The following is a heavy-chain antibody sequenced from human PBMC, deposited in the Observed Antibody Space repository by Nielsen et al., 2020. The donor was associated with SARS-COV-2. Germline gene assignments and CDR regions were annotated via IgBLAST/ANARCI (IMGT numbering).Heavy chain of an antibody. D-gene: IGHD2-15*01. V-gene: IGHV3-33*05. CDR3: ARAQTTAATINYYHYYYMDV. J-gene: IGHJ6*03. CDR1: GFTFSSYG. CDR2: ISYDGSNK. Sequence: GGSLRLSCAASGFTFSSYGMHWVRQAPGKGLEWVAVISYDGSNKYYADSVKGRFTISRDNSKNTLYLQMNSLRAEDTAVYYCARAQTTAATINYYHYYYMDVWGKGTTVTVSS.